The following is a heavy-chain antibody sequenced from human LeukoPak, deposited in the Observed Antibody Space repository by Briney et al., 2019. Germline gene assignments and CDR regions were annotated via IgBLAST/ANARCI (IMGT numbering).Heavy chain of an antibody. D-gene: IGHD3-22*01. CDR3: VRGIDTTGYFNY. Sequence: GASVKVSCKASGYSFNTYPMNWVRQAPGQGLEWMGWINTNTGRPTYAQGLTGRVGFSLDTSVSTAFLQINSLKAAETALYYCVRGIDTTGYFNYWGQGTLVTVSS. V-gene: IGHV7-4-1*02. CDR1: GYSFNTYP. CDR2: INTNTGRP. J-gene: IGHJ4*02.